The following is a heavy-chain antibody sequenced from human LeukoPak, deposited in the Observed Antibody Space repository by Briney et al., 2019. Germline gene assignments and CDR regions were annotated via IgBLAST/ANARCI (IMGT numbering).Heavy chain of an antibody. D-gene: IGHD5-12*01. Sequence: SETLSLTCTVSGGSTNTYCWSWIRQPAEKGLEWIGRIYPSGSTYYNPSLKSRVTISIDKSKNQFSLRLTSVTAADTAVYYCARDRSGYSEYYFDYWGQGSLVTISS. CDR1: GGSTNTYC. V-gene: IGHV4-4*07. CDR3: ARDRSGYSEYYFDY. J-gene: IGHJ4*02. CDR2: IYPSGST.